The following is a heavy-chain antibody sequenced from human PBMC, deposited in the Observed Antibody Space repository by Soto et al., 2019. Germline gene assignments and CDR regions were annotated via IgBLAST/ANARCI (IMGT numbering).Heavy chain of an antibody. V-gene: IGHV1-18*01. CDR3: ARGHSLPPRFDY. D-gene: IGHD2-15*01. Sequence: ASVNVSCKASGYTFTSYCISWVRQAPGQGLEWMGWISAYNGNTNYAQKLQGRVTMTTDTSTSTAYMELRSLRSDDTAVYYCARGHSLPPRFDYWGQGTLVTVSS. CDR1: GYTFTSYC. J-gene: IGHJ4*02. CDR2: ISAYNGNT.